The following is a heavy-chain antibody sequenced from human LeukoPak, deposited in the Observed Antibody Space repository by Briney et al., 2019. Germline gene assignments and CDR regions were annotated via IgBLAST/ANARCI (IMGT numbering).Heavy chain of an antibody. D-gene: IGHD5-24*01. CDR1: GGSISGFY. Sequence: PSETLSLTCTVSGGSISGFYWNWIRQPPGKGLEWIGSIYYSGSTYYNPSLKSRVTISVDTSKNQFSLKLSSVTAADTAVYYCARQRDGYPSSSFDYWGQGILVTVSS. J-gene: IGHJ4*02. CDR3: ARQRDGYPSSSFDY. CDR2: IYYSGST. V-gene: IGHV4-59*08.